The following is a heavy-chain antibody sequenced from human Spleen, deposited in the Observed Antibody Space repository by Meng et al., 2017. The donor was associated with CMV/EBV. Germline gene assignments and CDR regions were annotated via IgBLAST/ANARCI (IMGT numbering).Heavy chain of an antibody. D-gene: IGHD2-2*03. Sequence: LSLTCAASGFTVSSNYMSWVRQAPGKGLEWVSTMSGSGGSTYYADSVKGRFTISRDNSKSTLYLQMNSLRVEDTAIYYCAKGTLFGYCFDYWGQGALVTVSS. CDR2: MSGSGGST. CDR3: AKGTLFGYCFDY. CDR1: GFTVSSNY. V-gene: IGHV3-23*01. J-gene: IGHJ4*02.